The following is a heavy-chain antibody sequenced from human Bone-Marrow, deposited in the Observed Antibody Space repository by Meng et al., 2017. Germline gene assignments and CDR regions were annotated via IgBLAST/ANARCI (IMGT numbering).Heavy chain of an antibody. CDR2: IIPIFGTA. CDR1: GGTFSSYA. J-gene: IGHJ6*02. V-gene: IGHV1-69*13. Sequence: SVKVSCKASGGTFSSYAISWVRQAPGQGLEWMGGIIPIFGTANYAQKFQGRVTITADESTSTAYMELSSLRSEDTAVYYCARDRQPYYYGSGSYYPTDSSYYGMDVWGQGTTVTGAS. CDR3: ARDRQPYYYGSGSYYPTDSSYYGMDV. D-gene: IGHD3-10*01.